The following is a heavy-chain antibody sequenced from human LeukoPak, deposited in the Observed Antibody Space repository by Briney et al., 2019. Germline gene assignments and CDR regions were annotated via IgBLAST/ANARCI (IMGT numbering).Heavy chain of an antibody. CDR1: GYTFTSYG. D-gene: IGHD6-13*01. J-gene: IGHJ6*03. CDR2: ISAYNGNT. CDR3: ARDHDSSSSGSSSWNVDYYYMDV. Sequence: ASVKVSCKASGYTFTSYGISWVRQAPGQGLEWMGWISAYNGNTNYAQKLQGRVTMTTDTSTSTAYMELRSLRSDDMAVYYCARDHDSSSSGSSSWNVDYYYMDVWGKGTTVTVSS. V-gene: IGHV1-18*03.